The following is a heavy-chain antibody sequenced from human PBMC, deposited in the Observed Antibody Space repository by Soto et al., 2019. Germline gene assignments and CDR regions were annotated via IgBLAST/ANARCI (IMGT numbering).Heavy chain of an antibody. CDR1: GGSISSGGYY. Sequence: QVQLQESGPGLVKPSQTLSLTCTVSGGSISSGGYYWSWIRQHPGKGLEWIGYIYYSGSTYYNPSLMSRVNISVDTSKNQFSLKMSSVTAAAKAVYSCARGGSSSPYFDSWGQGTLVTVSS. CDR3: ARGGSSSPYFDS. D-gene: IGHD6-13*01. V-gene: IGHV4-31*03. CDR2: IYYSGST. J-gene: IGHJ4*02.